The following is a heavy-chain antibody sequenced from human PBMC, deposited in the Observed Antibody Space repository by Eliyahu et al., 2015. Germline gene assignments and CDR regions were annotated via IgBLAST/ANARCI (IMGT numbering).Heavy chain of an antibody. J-gene: IGHJ3*02. D-gene: IGHD6-19*01. V-gene: IGHV3-23*04. CDR1: GFTFSSYA. Sequence: EVQLVESGGGLVQPGGSLRLXCAXSGFTFSSYAMXWVRQAPGKGLEWVXAISSSGGSTYYADSVKGRFTISRDDSKNTLYLQMNSLRAEDTAVYYCAKNSGWLDAFDIWGQGTMVTVSS. CDR3: AKNSGWLDAFDI. CDR2: ISSSGGST.